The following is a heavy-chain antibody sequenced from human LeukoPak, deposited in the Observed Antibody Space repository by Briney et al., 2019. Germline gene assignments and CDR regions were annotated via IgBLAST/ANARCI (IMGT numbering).Heavy chain of an antibody. CDR2: VSHSGST. D-gene: IGHD3-22*01. V-gene: IGHV4-38-2*02. CDR3: ARDIPNSSGYYWDYFDY. Sequence: SETLSLTCTVSGYSVSSDYYWGWIRQPPGKGLEWIGSVSHSGSTYFNPSLKGRVTMLVDTSKNQFSLKLSSVTAADTAVYYCARDIPNSSGYYWDYFDYWGQGTLVTVSS. J-gene: IGHJ4*02. CDR1: GYSVSSDYY.